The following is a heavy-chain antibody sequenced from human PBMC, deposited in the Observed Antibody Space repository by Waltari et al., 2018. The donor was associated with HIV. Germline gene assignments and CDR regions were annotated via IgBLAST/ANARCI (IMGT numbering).Heavy chain of an antibody. D-gene: IGHD3-3*01. V-gene: IGHV3-21*01. CDR1: GVTISRYR. J-gene: IGHJ3*02. CDR2: ISSSSSYI. CDR3: ARDTSFWSSLDLDAFDI. Sequence: DVQLVGSGGGLVKPGASLRLQCAASGVTISRYRTNWVRQASGKWLDWVSFISSSSSYIYYADSVKGLFTISRDNAKNSLYLKMNSLRAEDTAVYYCARDTSFWSSLDLDAFDIWGQGTMVTVSS.